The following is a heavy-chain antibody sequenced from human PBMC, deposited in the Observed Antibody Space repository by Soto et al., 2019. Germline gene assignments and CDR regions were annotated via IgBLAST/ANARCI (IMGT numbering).Heavy chain of an antibody. Sequence: QVQLVQSGAEVKKPGSSVKVSCKASGGTFSSYAISWVRQAPGQGLEWMGGIIPIFGTANYAQKFQGRVTITADESTSTAYMERSSLRSEDTAVYYCARVSWGYSSSWYYFDYWGQGTLVTVSS. J-gene: IGHJ4*02. CDR1: GGTFSSYA. CDR3: ARVSWGYSSSWYYFDY. CDR2: IIPIFGTA. D-gene: IGHD6-13*01. V-gene: IGHV1-69*01.